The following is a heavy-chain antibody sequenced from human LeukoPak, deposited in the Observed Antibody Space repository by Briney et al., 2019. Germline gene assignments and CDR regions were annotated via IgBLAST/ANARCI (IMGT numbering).Heavy chain of an antibody. D-gene: IGHD2-2*01. CDR2: INTNTGNP. CDR1: GYTFTSYA. Sequence: ASVKVSCKASGYTFTSYAMNWVRQAPGQGLEWMGWINTNTGNPTYAQGFTGRFVFSLDTSVSTAYLQISSLKAEDTAVYYCARAPGYCSSTGCYANYYGMDVWGQGTTVTVSS. V-gene: IGHV7-4-1*02. CDR3: ARAPGYCSSTGCYANYYGMDV. J-gene: IGHJ6*02.